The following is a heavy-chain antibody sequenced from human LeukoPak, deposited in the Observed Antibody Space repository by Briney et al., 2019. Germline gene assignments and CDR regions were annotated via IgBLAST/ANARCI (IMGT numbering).Heavy chain of an antibody. V-gene: IGHV1-2*06. CDR2: INPNSGGT. CDR1: GYTFTGYY. D-gene: IGHD4-17*01. CDR3: ARDHWEGDYKIRQEEYYFDY. Sequence: GASVKVSCKASGYTFTGYYMHWVRQAPGQGLEWMGLINPNSGGTNYAQKFQGRVTMTRDTSISTAYMELSRLRSDDTAVYYCARDHWEGDYKIRQEEYYFDYWGKGPLVAVSS. J-gene: IGHJ4*02.